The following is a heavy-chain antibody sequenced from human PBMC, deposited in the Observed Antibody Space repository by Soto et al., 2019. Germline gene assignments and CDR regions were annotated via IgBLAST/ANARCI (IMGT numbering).Heavy chain of an antibody. CDR1: GGSISSGGYY. Sequence: PSETLSLTCTVSGGSISSGGYYWSWIRQHPGKGLEWIGYIYYSGSTYYNPSLKSRVTISVDTSKNQFSLKLSSVTAADTAVYYCARVAGYGGSHPFDYWGQGTLVTVSS. D-gene: IGHD2-15*01. J-gene: IGHJ4*02. CDR2: IYYSGST. CDR3: ARVAGYGGSHPFDY. V-gene: IGHV4-31*03.